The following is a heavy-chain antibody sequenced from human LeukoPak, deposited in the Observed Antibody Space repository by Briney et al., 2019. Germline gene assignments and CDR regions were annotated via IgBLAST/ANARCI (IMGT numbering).Heavy chain of an antibody. CDR1: GFTFSSYG. V-gene: IGHV3-48*01. CDR2: ISSSSSTI. Sequence: PGGSLRLSCAASGFTFSSYGMNWVRQAPGKGLEWVSYISSSSSTIYYADSVKGRFTISRDIAKNSLYLQMNSLRAEDTAVYYCARVGSIPNPDIWGQGTMVTVSS. CDR3: ARVGSIPNPDI. J-gene: IGHJ3*02.